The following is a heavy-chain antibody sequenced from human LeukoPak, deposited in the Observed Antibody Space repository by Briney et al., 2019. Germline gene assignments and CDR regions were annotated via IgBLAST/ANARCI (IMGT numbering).Heavy chain of an antibody. CDR3: AREGRGALYYFDY. Sequence: SETLSLTCTVSGGSISSYYWSWIRQSPGRGLEWIGYVYYSGSTNYNPSLKSRVTISVDTSKNQFSLKLSSVTAADTAVYYGAREGRGALYYFDYWGQETLVTVSS. CDR2: VYYSGST. J-gene: IGHJ4*02. D-gene: IGHD3-10*01. CDR1: GGSISSYY. V-gene: IGHV4-59*01.